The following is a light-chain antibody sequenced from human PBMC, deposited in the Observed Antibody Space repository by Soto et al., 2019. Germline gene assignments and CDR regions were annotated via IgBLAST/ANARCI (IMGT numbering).Light chain of an antibody. V-gene: IGKV3-20*01. CDR1: QSVSSN. CDR3: QQYGSSPLT. J-gene: IGKJ4*01. CDR2: GAS. Sequence: EIVMTQSPATLSVSPVEIGTLSCMASQSVSSNLAWYQQKPGQAPRLLIYGASTRATGIPDRFSGSGSGTDFTLTISRLEPEDFAVYYCQQYGSSPLTFGGGTKVDIK.